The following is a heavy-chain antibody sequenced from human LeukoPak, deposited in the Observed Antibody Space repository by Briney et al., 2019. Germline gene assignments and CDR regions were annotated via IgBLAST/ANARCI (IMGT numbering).Heavy chain of an antibody. CDR3: ARDRAHVLLWFGVNDAFDI. V-gene: IGHV1-18*01. Sequence: ASVKVSCKASGYTFTSYGISWVRQAPGQGLEWMGWINAYNGNTNYAQKLQGRVTMTTDTSTSTAYMELRSPRSDDTAVYYCARDRAHVLLWFGVNDAFDIWGQGTMVTVSS. CDR1: GYTFTSYG. D-gene: IGHD3-10*01. CDR2: INAYNGNT. J-gene: IGHJ3*02.